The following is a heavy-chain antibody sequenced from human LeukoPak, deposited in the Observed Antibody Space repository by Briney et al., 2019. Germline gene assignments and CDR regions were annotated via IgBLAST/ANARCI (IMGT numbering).Heavy chain of an antibody. CDR3: AGYGDLGYFYY. CDR2: IYYSGST. Sequence: SETLSLTCTVSGGSISSYYWSWIRQPPGKGLEWIGYIYYSGSTNYNPSLKSRTTISVDTSKNQFSLKLSSVTAADTAVYYCAGYGDLGYFYYWGQGTLVTVSS. CDR1: GGSISSYY. D-gene: IGHD4-17*01. V-gene: IGHV4-59*01. J-gene: IGHJ4*02.